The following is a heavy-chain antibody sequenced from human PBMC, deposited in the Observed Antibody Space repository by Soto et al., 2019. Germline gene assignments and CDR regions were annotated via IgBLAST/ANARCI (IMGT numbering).Heavy chain of an antibody. V-gene: IGHV1-8*01. CDR2: MNPNSGNT. Sequence: QVQLVQSGAEVKKPGASVKVSCKASGYTFTSYDINWVRQATGQGLEWMGWMNPNSGNTGYAQKFEGRVTMTRNTSISTAYMVLSSLRSADTAVSYCASVPRITIFGVVNGCWFDPTGQGTLVTVCS. J-gene: IGHJ5*02. D-gene: IGHD3-3*01. CDR3: ASVPRITIFGVVNGCWFDP. CDR1: GYTFTSYD.